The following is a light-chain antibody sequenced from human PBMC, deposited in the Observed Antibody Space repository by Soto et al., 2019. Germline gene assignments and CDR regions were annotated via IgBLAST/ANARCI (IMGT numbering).Light chain of an antibody. Sequence: EIVLTQSPATVSLSPMEIATLSFMASQSVSSSYVAWYQQKPRQAPRLLIYGASSRATGIPDRFSGSGSGTDFSLTISRLEPEYFAVYYCQQDGSSPLTFGHGTKVDIK. CDR2: GAS. CDR1: QSVSSSY. V-gene: IGKV3-20*01. J-gene: IGKJ1*01. CDR3: QQDGSSPLT.